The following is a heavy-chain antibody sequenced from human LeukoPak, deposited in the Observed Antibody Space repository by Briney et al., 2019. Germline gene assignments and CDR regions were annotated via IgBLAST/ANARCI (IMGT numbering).Heavy chain of an antibody. J-gene: IGHJ4*02. CDR1: GYTFSSSA. V-gene: IGHV1-18*01. CDR3: AREFGGYSGYEIDY. D-gene: IGHD5-12*01. CDR2: ISAYSGNT. Sequence: ASVKVSCKASGYTFSSSAISWVRQAPGQGLEWMGWISAYSGNTYYAQKFQGRVTMTTDTSTSTAYMELRSLRSDDTAVYYCAREFGGYSGYEIDYWGQGTLVTVSS.